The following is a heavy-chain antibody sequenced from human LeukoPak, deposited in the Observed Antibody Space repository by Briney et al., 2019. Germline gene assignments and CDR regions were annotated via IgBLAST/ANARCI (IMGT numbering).Heavy chain of an antibody. D-gene: IGHD2-8*01. CDR2: INCNSGDA. J-gene: IGHJ3*02. CDR1: GYSITEHY. Sequence: GASVRVSCKASGYSITEHYIYWVRQAPGQGLEWVGRINCNSGDANSAQKFQGRVTRTRDTSVSTAYMELSRLRSDGTAVYYCARFSLVYAFDIWGQGTMVTVSS. V-gene: IGHV1-2*02. CDR3: ARFSLVYAFDI.